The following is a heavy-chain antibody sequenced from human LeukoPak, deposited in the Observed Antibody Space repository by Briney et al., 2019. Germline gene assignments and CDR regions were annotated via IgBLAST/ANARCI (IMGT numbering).Heavy chain of an antibody. CDR2: IIPIFGTA. Sequence: LGSSVKVSCKASGGTFSSYAISWVRRAPGQGLEWRGGIIPIFGTANYAQKFQGIVTITTDESTSTAYMELSSLRSDDTAVYYCALSRTRYNSAWCRIWGQGTLVTVSS. CDR1: GGTFSSYA. V-gene: IGHV1-69*05. J-gene: IGHJ4*02. D-gene: IGHD6-19*01. CDR3: ALSRTRYNSAWCRI.